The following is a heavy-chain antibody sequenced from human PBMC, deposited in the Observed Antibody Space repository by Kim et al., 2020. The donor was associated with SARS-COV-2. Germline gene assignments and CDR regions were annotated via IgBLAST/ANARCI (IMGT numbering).Heavy chain of an antibody. Sequence: SETLSLTCTVFGGSISSGGYYWSWIRQHPGKGLEWIGYIYYSGSTYFNPSLKSRVTISVDTSKNQFSLKLSSVTAADTAVYYCARAPTIFGVVIDAFDIWGQGTMVTVSS. CDR2: IYYSGST. CDR1: GGSISSGGYY. CDR3: ARAPTIFGVVIDAFDI. V-gene: IGHV4-31*03. D-gene: IGHD3-3*01. J-gene: IGHJ3*02.